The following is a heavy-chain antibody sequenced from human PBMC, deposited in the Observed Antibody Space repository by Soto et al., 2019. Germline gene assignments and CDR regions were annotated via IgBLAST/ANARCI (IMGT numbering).Heavy chain of an antibody. J-gene: IGHJ4*02. CDR1: GGSFSNFV. D-gene: IGHD5-12*01. V-gene: IGHV1-69*01. Sequence: QVQLVQSGAEVKKPGSSVKVSCKASGGSFSNFVISWVRQAPGQGLEWMGGIIPNFGTTNYAQKFQGKVTTTADETTRTSYLELSGLTSEDTSVYYWAREVGGEATIRYWGQGTLVTVSS. CDR2: IIPNFGTT. CDR3: AREVGGEATIRY.